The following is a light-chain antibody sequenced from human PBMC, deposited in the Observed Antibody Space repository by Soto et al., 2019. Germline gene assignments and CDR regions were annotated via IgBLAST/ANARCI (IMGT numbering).Light chain of an antibody. V-gene: IGKV1-5*03. CDR3: QQSYT. J-gene: IGKJ2*01. CDR1: QTINSW. Sequence: DIQMTQSPSTLSASVGDRVTITCRASQTINSWLAWYQQKPGKAPKLLIYRASSLESGVPSRFSGSGSGTEFTLTISSLQPDDFATYYCQQSYTVGQGTKLEVK. CDR2: RAS.